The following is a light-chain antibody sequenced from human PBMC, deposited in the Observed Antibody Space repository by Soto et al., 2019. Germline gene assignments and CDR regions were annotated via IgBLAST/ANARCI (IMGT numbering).Light chain of an antibody. CDR3: QNYNSAPRT. J-gene: IGKJ1*01. CDR1: QGISND. CDR2: AAS. V-gene: IGKV1-27*01. Sequence: DIQMTQSPSSLSASIGDRVTISCRASQGISNDLAWYQQKPGKVPYLLIYAASTSHSGVPSRFRGSGPGPDFTLTISSLQPEDVATYYCQNYNSAPRTFGQGTKVDIK.